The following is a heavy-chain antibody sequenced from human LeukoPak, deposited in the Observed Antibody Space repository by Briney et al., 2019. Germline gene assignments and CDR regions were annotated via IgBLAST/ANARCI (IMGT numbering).Heavy chain of an antibody. CDR1: GYSISSGYY. D-gene: IGHD3-16*01. CDR3: ARGLRLLDY. Sequence: SETLSLTCTVSGYSISSGYYWGWIRQPPGKGLEWIGSIYHSGSTYYNPSLKSRVTISVDTSKNQFSLKLSSVTAADTAVYYCARGLRLLDYWGQGTLVTVSS. V-gene: IGHV4-38-2*02. CDR2: IYHSGST. J-gene: IGHJ4*02.